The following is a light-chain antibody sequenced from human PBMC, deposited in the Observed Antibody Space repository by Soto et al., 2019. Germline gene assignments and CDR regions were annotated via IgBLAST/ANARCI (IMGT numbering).Light chain of an antibody. CDR1: QSVSSSY. V-gene: IGKV3-20*01. CDR2: GAS. J-gene: IGKJ3*01. CDR3: QQYGSSPPVT. Sequence: EIFLTQSPGTPPLSRWQRATLSWRASQSVSSSYLAWYQQKPGQAPRLLIYGASSRATGIPDRFSGSGSGTDFTLTISRLEPEDFAVYYCQQYGSSPPVTFGPGTKVDIK.